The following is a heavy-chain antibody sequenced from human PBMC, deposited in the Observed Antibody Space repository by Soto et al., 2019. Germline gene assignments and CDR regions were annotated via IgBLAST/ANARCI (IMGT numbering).Heavy chain of an antibody. V-gene: IGHV1-24*01. CDR1: GYSLTELS. CDR3: ATTYISPFDY. D-gene: IGHD2-2*02. CDR2: FDPEDGET. J-gene: IGHJ4*02. Sequence: QVQLVQSGAGVRKPGASVKVSCKVSGYSLTELSMHWVRQAPGKGLEWMGGFDPEDGETIYAQKFQGRVTMTEDSSTDTAYMELSSLRSEDTAVYYCATTYISPFDYWDQGTLVTVSS.